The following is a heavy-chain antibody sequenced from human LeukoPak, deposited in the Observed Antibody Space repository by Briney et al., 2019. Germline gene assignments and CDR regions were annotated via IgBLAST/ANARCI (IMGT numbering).Heavy chain of an antibody. D-gene: IGHD3-22*01. CDR3: ARLGGGYYYDSSGYPVDY. V-gene: IGHV4-39*01. Sequence: SETLSLTCTVSGGSISSSSYYWGWIRQPPGKGLEWIGSIYYSGSTYYNPSLKSRVTISVDTSKNQFSLKLSSVTAADTAVYYCARLGGGYYYDSSGYPVDYWGQGTLVTVSS. CDR1: GGSISSSSYY. CDR2: IYYSGST. J-gene: IGHJ4*02.